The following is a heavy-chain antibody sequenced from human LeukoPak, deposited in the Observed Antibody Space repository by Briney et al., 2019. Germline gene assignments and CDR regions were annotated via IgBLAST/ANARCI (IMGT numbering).Heavy chain of an antibody. CDR1: GGSISSYY. J-gene: IGHJ5*02. D-gene: IGHD6-13*01. CDR3: ARGWGIAAAGTYWFDP. CDR2: IYYGGTT. Sequence: PSETLSLTCPVSGGSISSYYCSWVRQPPGKGLEWLGYIYYGGTTNYNPPLRGRFTISVDTSKTQFSLKLSSVTAADTAVYYCARGWGIAAAGTYWFDPWGQGTLVTVSS. V-gene: IGHV4-59*01.